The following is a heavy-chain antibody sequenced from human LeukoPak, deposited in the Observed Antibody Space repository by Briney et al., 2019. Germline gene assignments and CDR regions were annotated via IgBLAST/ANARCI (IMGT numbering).Heavy chain of an antibody. D-gene: IGHD2-2*01. J-gene: IGHJ6*02. CDR1: RGSLSVYY. CDR3: ARGYRYCCSSRCRHYYYGLDF. V-gene: IGHV4-34*01. CDR2: INHSGST. Sequence: SQTLSLTWAVYRGSLSVYYWSWISQPPGKGLEWIGEINHSGSTNYNPSRKSRIIISVDSYKSHFSLRLSSVTAADTAVYYCARGYRYCCSSRCRHYYYGLDFWGQGTTVTVSS.